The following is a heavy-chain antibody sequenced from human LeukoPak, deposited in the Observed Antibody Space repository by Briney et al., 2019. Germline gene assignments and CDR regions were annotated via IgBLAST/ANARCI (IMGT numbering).Heavy chain of an antibody. CDR1: GVSISSSNSY. CDR3: ARATRVRGANYMDV. CDR2: IYTSGST. J-gene: IGHJ6*03. D-gene: IGHD3-10*01. V-gene: IGHV4-39*07. Sequence: SETLSLTCTVSGVSISSSNSYWGWIRQPPGKGLEWIGRIYTSGSTNYNPSLKSRVTISVDMSKNQFSLKLSSVTAADTAVYYCARATRVRGANYMDVWGKGTTVTISS.